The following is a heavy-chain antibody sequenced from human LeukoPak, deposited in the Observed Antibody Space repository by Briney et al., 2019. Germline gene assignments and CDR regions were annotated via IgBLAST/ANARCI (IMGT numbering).Heavy chain of an antibody. CDR3: ARGADAYKVAY. J-gene: IGHJ4*02. V-gene: IGHV4-31*11. CDR2: IHPTGNL. CDR1: GGSISGGVYY. Sequence: PSQTLSLTCAVTGGSISGGVYYWHWVRQHPGKGLEWIGCIHPTGNLYYNPSLAGRSTISVDTSKSHFSLNLTSVTAADTAVYYCARGADAYKVAYWSQGTLVTVSS. D-gene: IGHD5-24*01.